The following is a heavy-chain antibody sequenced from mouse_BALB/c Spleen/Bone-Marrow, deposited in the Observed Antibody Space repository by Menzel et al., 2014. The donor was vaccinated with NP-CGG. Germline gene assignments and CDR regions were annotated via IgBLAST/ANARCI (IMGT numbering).Heavy chain of an antibody. V-gene: IGHV14-3*02. CDR3: VRGGWLLLFAY. D-gene: IGHD2-3*01. CDR2: IDPANGNT. Sequence: EVKLMESGAELVKPGASVKLSCTASGFNIKDTYMHWVKQRPEQVLEWIGGIDPANGNTKYDPKFLGKATITADTSSNTAYLQLSSLTSEDTAVYYCVRGGWLLLFAYWGQGTLVTVSA. CDR1: GFNIKDTY. J-gene: IGHJ3*01.